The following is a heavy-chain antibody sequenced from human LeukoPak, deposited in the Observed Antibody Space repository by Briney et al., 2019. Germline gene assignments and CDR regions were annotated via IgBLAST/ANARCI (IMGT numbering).Heavy chain of an antibody. D-gene: IGHD5-12*01. CDR3: ATVRVVATIEGYYFDY. J-gene: IGHJ4*02. V-gene: IGHV1-18*01. CDR1: GYTFTSYG. CDR2: ISAYNGNT. Sequence: ASVKVSCKASGYTFTSYGISWVRQAPGQGLEWMGWISAYNGNTNYAQKLQGRVTMTTDTSTSTAYMELRSLRSEDTAVYYCATVRVVATIEGYYFDYWGQGTLVTVSS.